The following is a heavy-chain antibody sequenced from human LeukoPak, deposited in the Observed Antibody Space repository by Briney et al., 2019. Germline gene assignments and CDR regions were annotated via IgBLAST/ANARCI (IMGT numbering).Heavy chain of an antibody. CDR3: ARGTIVVVPAAAHGFDY. J-gene: IGHJ4*02. D-gene: IGHD2-2*01. CDR1: GESFSGYY. Sequence: SETLSLTCAVYGESFSGYYWSWIRQPPGKGLEWIGEINHSGSTKYNPSLKSRVTISVDTSKNQFSLKLSSVTAADTAVYYCARGTIVVVPAAAHGFDYWGQGTLVTVSS. CDR2: INHSGST. V-gene: IGHV4-34*01.